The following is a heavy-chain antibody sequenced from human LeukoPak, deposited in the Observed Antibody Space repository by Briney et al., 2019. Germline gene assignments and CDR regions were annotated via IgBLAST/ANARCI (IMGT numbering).Heavy chain of an antibody. CDR2: ISGSTTFI. D-gene: IGHD3-16*01. V-gene: IGHV3-21*01. CDR1: GFTFSSYS. CDR3: AKDLRVFGVDYYYYYMDV. Sequence: GGSLRLSCAASGFTFSSYSMNWVRQTPGKGLEWVSSISGSTTFIYYSDSVKGRFTISRDNAKNSLYLQMNSLRAEDTAVYYCAKDLRVFGVDYYYYYMDVWGKGTTVTISS. J-gene: IGHJ6*03.